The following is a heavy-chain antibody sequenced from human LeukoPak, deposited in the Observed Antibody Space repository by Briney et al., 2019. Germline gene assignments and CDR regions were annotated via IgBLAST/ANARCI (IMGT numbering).Heavy chain of an antibody. V-gene: IGHV4-31*03. CDR1: GDSVTSGNYY. Sequence: SETLSVTCSVSGDSVTSGNYYWSWIRQHPEKGPECIGHIHHSGTIYYNPSLLSRATISVDASKNQFSLRLSSVTAAVTALYYCAGGNDDSKLHHWGQGTLVTVSS. CDR2: IHHSGTI. D-gene: IGHD3-22*01. CDR3: AGGNDDSKLHH. J-gene: IGHJ1*01.